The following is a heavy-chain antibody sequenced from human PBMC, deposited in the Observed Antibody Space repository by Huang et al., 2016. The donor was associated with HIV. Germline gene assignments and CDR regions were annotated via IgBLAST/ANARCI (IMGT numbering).Heavy chain of an antibody. CDR3: VRAKEKGYDFWSGYRY. CDR1: GFIFSDYW. D-gene: IGHD3-3*01. J-gene: IGHJ4*01. V-gene: IGHV3-74*02. Sequence: EVELAESGGGSVRPGQSLRLSCVGSGFIFSDYWMHWVRQIPGKGLMWGGRNESDGSSTSYADSVKGRFNIYRDNAKNKVYLQMSSQRVDDTAVYYCVRAKEKGYDFWSGYRYWGQGVQVTVSS. CDR2: NESDGSST.